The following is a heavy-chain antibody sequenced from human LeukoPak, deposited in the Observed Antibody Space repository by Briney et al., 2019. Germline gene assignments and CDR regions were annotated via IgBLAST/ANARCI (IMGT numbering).Heavy chain of an antibody. Sequence: SETLSLTCTVSGGSISSSSYYWGWIRQPPGKGLEWIGSIYYSGSTYYNPSLKSRVTISVDTSKNQFSLKLNSVTAADTAVYYCARAGDINWFDPWGQGTLVTVSS. V-gene: IGHV4-39*07. CDR2: IYYSGST. CDR3: ARAGDINWFDP. CDR1: GGSISSSSYY. J-gene: IGHJ5*02. D-gene: IGHD3-9*01.